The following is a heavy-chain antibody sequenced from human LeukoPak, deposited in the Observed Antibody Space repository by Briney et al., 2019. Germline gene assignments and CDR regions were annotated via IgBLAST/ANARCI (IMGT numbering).Heavy chain of an antibody. D-gene: IGHD6-19*01. CDR2: INPNSGGT. J-gene: IGHJ4*02. Sequence: GASVKVSCKASGGTFSSYAISWVRQAPGQGLEWMGWINPNSGGTNYAQKFQGRVTMTRDTSISTAYMELSRLRSDDTAVYYCARGRYWGSSGPFNYFDYWGQGTLVTVSS. CDR1: GGTFSSYA. V-gene: IGHV1-2*02. CDR3: ARGRYWGSSGPFNYFDY.